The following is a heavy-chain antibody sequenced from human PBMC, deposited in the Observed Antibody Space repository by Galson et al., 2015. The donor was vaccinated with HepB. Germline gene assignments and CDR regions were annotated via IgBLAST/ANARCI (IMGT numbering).Heavy chain of an antibody. CDR3: ARDTKSYDFWSGSNPDY. V-gene: IGHV4-34*01. CDR1: GGSFSAYY. J-gene: IGHJ4*02. Sequence: LSLTCAVYGGSFSAYYWSWIRQPPGKGLEWIGEINHSGSTNYNPSLKSRVTISVDTSKNQFSLKVSSVTAADTAVYYCARDTKSYDFWSGSNPDYWGQGTLVTVSS. D-gene: IGHD3-3*01. CDR2: INHSGST.